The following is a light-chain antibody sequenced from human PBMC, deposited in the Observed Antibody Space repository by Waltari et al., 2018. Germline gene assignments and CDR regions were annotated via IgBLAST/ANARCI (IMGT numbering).Light chain of an antibody. CDR1: SPNIGAGYD. CDR3: QSYDSSLSGWV. V-gene: IGLV1-40*01. CDR2: GNS. J-gene: IGLJ3*02. Sequence: QSVLTQPPSVSGAPGQRVTISCTGSSPNIGAGYDVHWYQQLPGTAPKPLIYGNSNRPSGAPDRFSGSKSGTSASLAITGLQAEDEADYYCQSYDSSLSGWVFGGGTKLTVL.